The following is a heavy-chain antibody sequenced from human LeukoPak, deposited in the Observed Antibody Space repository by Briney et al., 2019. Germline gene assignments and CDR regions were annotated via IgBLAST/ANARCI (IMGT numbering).Heavy chain of an antibody. V-gene: IGHV4-34*01. Sequence: SETLSLTCAVYGGSFSGYYWSWIRQPPGEGLEWIGEINHSGSTNYNPSLKSRVTISVDTSKNQFSLKLSSVTAADTAVYYCARGLSHYYDSSGYYSFGYWGQGTLVTVSS. CDR1: GGSFSGYY. D-gene: IGHD3-22*01. J-gene: IGHJ4*02. CDR2: INHSGST. CDR3: ARGLSHYYDSSGYYSFGY.